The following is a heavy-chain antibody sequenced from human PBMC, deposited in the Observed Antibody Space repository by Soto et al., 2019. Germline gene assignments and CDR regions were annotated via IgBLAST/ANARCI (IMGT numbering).Heavy chain of an antibody. Sequence: PGGSLRLSCAASGFTFSSYSMNWVRQAPGKGLEWVSSISSSSSYIYYADSVKGRFTISRDNAKNSLYLQMNSLRAEDTAVYYCARDLAAAAPGWFDPWGQGTLVTVS. CDR3: ARDLAAAAPGWFDP. J-gene: IGHJ5*02. V-gene: IGHV3-21*01. D-gene: IGHD6-13*01. CDR1: GFTFSSYS. CDR2: ISSSSSYI.